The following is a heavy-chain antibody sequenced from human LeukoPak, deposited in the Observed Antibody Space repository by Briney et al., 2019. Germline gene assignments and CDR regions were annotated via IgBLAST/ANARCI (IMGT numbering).Heavy chain of an antibody. CDR1: GGSISSYY. J-gene: IGHJ6*02. CDR2: IYYSGST. V-gene: IGHV4-59*08. CDR3: ARGAPSDYYGMDV. Sequence: PSETLSLTCTVSGGSISSYYWSWIRQPPGKGLEWIGYIYYSGSTYYNPSLKSRVTISVDTSKNQFSLKLSSVTAADTAVYYCARGAPSDYYGMDVWGQGTTVTVSS.